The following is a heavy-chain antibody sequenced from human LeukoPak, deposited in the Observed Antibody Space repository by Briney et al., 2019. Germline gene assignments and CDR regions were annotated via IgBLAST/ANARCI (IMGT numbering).Heavy chain of an antibody. Sequence: SVKVSCKASGGTFSTYAISWVRQAPGQGLEWMGRVIPMFGTADYAQKFQGRVTITADKSTSTAYMELSSLRSEDTAVYYCTRHYDSSGYPSLNYFDHWGQGTLVTVSS. CDR3: TRHYDSSGYPSLNYFDH. CDR2: VIPMFGTA. CDR1: GGTFSTYA. J-gene: IGHJ4*02. V-gene: IGHV1-69*06. D-gene: IGHD3-22*01.